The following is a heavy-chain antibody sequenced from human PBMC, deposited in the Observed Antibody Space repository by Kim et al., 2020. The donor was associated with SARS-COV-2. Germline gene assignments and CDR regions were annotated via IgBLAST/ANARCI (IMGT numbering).Heavy chain of an antibody. V-gene: IGHV3-21*01. CDR1: GFTFSSYS. Sequence: GGSLRLSCAASGFTFSSYSMNWVRQAPGKGLEWVSSISSSSSYIYYADSVKGRFTISRDNAKNSLYLQMNSLRAEDTAVYYCARDLPPRIAAAEGGMDVWGQGTTVTVSS. D-gene: IGHD6-13*01. J-gene: IGHJ6*02. CDR3: ARDLPPRIAAAEGGMDV. CDR2: ISSSSSYI.